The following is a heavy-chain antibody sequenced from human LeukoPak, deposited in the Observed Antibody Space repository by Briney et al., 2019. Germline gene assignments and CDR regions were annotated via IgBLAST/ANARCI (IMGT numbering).Heavy chain of an antibody. Sequence: SETLSLTCTVSGGSISSYYWSWIRQPPGKGLEWIGYIYYSGSTNYNPSLKSRVTISVETSKNQFSLKLTSVTAADTAVYYCARGGWEPYFDYWGQGTLVTVSS. CDR1: GGSISSYY. J-gene: IGHJ4*02. D-gene: IGHD1-26*01. V-gene: IGHV4-59*08. CDR2: IYYSGST. CDR3: ARGGWEPYFDY.